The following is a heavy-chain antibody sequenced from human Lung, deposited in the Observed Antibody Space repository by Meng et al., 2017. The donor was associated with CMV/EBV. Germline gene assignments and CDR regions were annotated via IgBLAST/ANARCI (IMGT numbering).Heavy chain of an antibody. CDR2: MDPNSGNT. Sequence: CKASGYTFRRYDINWVRQATGLGLGWMGWMDPNSGNTGYAQKFQGRVTFTRNTSISTAYMELSSLRSEDTAVYYCARARIAALLAFDHWGQGTLVTVSS. V-gene: IGHV1-8*03. D-gene: IGHD6-13*01. CDR1: GYTFRRYD. CDR3: ARARIAALLAFDH. J-gene: IGHJ4*02.